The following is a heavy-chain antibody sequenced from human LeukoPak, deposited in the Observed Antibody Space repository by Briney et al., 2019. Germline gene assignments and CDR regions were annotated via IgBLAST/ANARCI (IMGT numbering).Heavy chain of an antibody. D-gene: IGHD5-24*01. CDR2: IKQDGSEK. V-gene: IGHV3-7*05. CDR3: SRPIGWLQIRFDP. J-gene: IGHJ5*02. CDR1: GFTFSSYW. Sequence: GGSLRLSCAASGFTFSSYWMSWVRQAPGKGLEWVANIKQDGSEKYYVDSVKGRFTISRDNAKNSLYMQMNSLRAEDTAVYYCSRPIGWLQIRFDPWGQGTLVTVSS.